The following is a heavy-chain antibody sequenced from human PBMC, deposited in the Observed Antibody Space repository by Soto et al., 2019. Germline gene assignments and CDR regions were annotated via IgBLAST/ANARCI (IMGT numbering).Heavy chain of an antibody. CDR2: ISAYNGNT. CDR3: ARAIELYYDILTGYYPQNWFDP. J-gene: IGHJ5*02. D-gene: IGHD3-9*01. V-gene: IGHV1-18*01. Sequence: QVQLVQSGAEVKKPGASVKVSCKASGYTFTSYGISWVRQAPGQGLEWMGWISAYNGNTNYAQKVQGRVTMTTDPSTSTAYMELRSLRSDDTAVYYCARAIELYYDILTGYYPQNWFDPWGQGTLVTVSS. CDR1: GYTFTSYG.